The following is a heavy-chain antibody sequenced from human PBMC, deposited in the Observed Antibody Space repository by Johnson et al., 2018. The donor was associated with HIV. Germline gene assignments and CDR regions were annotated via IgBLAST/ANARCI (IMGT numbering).Heavy chain of an antibody. CDR2: INWNSGSI. CDR3: AKAFLEDPSDAFDI. D-gene: IGHD2/OR15-2a*01. Sequence: VQLVESGGGLVQPGGSLRLSCTASGFSFSSYDMHWVRQAPGKGLEWVSGINWNSGSIGYADSVKGRFTISRDDAKNSLYLQMHSLRAEDTALYYCAKAFLEDPSDAFDIWGQGTMVTVSS. V-gene: IGHV3-9*01. J-gene: IGHJ3*02. CDR1: GFSFSSYD.